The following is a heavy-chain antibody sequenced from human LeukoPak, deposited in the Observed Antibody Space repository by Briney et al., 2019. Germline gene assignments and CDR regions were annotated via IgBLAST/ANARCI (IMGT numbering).Heavy chain of an antibody. Sequence: ASVKVSCKTSGYTFTGYYIHWVRQAPGQGLEWMGWINPISGGTNYAQKFQGRVTMTEDTSTDTAYMELSSLRSEDTAVYYCATEAPYSSSWSHYYYYGMDVWGQGTTVTVSS. CDR2: INPISGGT. CDR1: GYTFTGYY. J-gene: IGHJ6*02. CDR3: ATEAPYSSSWSHYYYYGMDV. D-gene: IGHD6-13*01. V-gene: IGHV1-2*02.